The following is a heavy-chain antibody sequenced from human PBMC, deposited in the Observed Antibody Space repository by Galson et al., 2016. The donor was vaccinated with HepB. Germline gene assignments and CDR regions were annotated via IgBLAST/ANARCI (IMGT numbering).Heavy chain of an antibody. CDR3: AKEEGSILRFLEWLSRLDP. V-gene: IGHV3-30-3*01. CDR1: GFTFSSYA. Sequence: SLRLSCAASGFTFSSYAIHWVRQAPGKGLKWVGLMSYDGSNKYYADSVKGRFTISRDNSKNTLYLQMNSLRVEDTAVYYCAKEEGSILRFLEWLSRLDPWGQGTLVTVSS. J-gene: IGHJ5*02. CDR2: MSYDGSNK. D-gene: IGHD3-3*01.